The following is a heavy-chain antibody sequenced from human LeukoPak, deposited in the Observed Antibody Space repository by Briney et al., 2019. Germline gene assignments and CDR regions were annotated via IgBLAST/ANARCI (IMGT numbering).Heavy chain of an antibody. CDR2: IHYSGST. CDR3: ARLGSGSYYDSRGQFDY. J-gene: IGHJ4*02. CDR1: GDSISSYY. D-gene: IGHD1-26*01. V-gene: IGHV4-59*01. Sequence: SETLSLTCTVSGDSISSYYWSWIRQPPGKGLEWIGYIHYSGSTSYNPSLKSRVTISVDTSKSQFSLKLSSVTAADTAVYYCARLGSGSYYDSRGQFDYWGQGTLVTVSS.